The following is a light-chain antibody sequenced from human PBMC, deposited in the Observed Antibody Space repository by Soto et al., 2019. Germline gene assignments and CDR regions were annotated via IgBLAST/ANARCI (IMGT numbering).Light chain of an antibody. CDR2: DVH. V-gene: IGLV2-14*01. CDR3: CSYTRSGTLS. CDR1: SNDISPYNY. J-gene: IGLJ2*01. Sequence: QSALTQPASVSGSPGQSITISCIGTSNDISPYNYVSWYLHHPGQAPQLLIYDVHNRPSGISARFSGSKSGNTASLTISGLQHDDTALYCCCSYTRSGTLSFGGGTKLTVL.